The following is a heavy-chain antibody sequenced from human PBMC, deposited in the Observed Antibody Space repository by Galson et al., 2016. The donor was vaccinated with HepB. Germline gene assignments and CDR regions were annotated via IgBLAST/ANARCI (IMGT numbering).Heavy chain of an antibody. D-gene: IGHD6-25*01. J-gene: IGHJ4*02. Sequence: SLRLSCAASGFTFSGYWMTWVRQAPGKGLEWVANIKQDGSEKNHVDSVKGRFPISRDNAKNLVYLQMNSLRAEDTAMYYCASAPAATESDYWGQGTLVTVSP. CDR3: ASAPAATESDY. V-gene: IGHV3-7*01. CDR2: IKQDGSEK. CDR1: GFTFSGYW.